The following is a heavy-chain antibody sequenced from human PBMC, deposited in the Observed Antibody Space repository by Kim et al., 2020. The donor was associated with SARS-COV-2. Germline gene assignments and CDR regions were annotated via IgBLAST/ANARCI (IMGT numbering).Heavy chain of an antibody. CDR2: IYTSGST. Sequence: SETLSLTCTVSGGSINSGSYYWSWIRQPAGKGLEWIGRIYTSGSTFYNPSLQSRVTISVDTSKNQFSLRPSSVTASDTAVYYCARDPWRGAFDIWGQGTMVTVSA. CDR3: ARDPWRGAFDI. D-gene: IGHD1-26*01. V-gene: IGHV4-61*02. J-gene: IGHJ3*02. CDR1: GGSINSGSYY.